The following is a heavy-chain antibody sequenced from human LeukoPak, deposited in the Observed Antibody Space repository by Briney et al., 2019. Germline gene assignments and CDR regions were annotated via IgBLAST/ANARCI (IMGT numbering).Heavy chain of an antibody. CDR2: IKQDGSER. J-gene: IGHJ4*02. D-gene: IGHD3-10*01. V-gene: IGHV3-7*01. CDR3: ARVYGSGSYDYFDY. Sequence: PGGSLRLSCAASGFTFSSYWMSWVRQAPGKGLEWVANIKQDGSERYYVDSVKGRFTISRDNAKNSLYLQMNSLRAEDTAVYYCARVYGSGSYDYFDYWGQGTLVTVSS. CDR1: GFTFSSYW.